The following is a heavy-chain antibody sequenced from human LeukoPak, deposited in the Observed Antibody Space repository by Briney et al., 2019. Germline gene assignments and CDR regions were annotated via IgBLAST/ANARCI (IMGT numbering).Heavy chain of an antibody. J-gene: IGHJ6*03. V-gene: IGHV1-69*01. CDR3: ARDVLRFLEWPSYYYYYMDV. CDR1: GGTFSSYA. D-gene: IGHD3-3*01. Sequence: SVKVSCRASGGTFSSYAISWVRQAPGQGLEWMEGIIPIFGTANYAQKFQGRVTITADESTSTAYMELSSLRSEDTAVYYCARDVLRFLEWPSYYYYYMDVWGKGTTVTVSS. CDR2: IIPIFGTA.